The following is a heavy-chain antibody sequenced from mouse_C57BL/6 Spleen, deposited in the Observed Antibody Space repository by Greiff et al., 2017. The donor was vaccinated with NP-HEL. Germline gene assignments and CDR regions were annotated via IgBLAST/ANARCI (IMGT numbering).Heavy chain of an antibody. CDR3: ADSLGRYFDY. CDR2: IDPADGGT. CDR1: GFNIKDYY. V-gene: IGHV14-2*01. Sequence: VQLQQSGAELVKPRASVKLSCTASGFNIKDYYMHWVKQRTEQGLEWIGRIDPADGGTKYAPKFQGKATITAETSSNTAYLQRSSLTSENTAVYYCADSLGRYFDYWGQGTTLTVSS. J-gene: IGHJ2*01. D-gene: IGHD4-1*01.